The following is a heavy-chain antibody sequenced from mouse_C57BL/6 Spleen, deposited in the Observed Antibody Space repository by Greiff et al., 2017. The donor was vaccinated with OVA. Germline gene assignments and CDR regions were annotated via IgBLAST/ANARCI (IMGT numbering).Heavy chain of an antibody. CDR2: IDPSDSYT. Sequence: QVHVKQPGAELVMPGASVKLSCKASGYTFTSYWMHWVKQRPGQGLEWIGEIDPSDSYTNYNQKFKGKSTLTVDKSSSTAYMQLSSLTSEDSAVYYCARWGYGYDWYFDVWGTGTTVTVSS. CDR3: ARWGYGYDWYFDV. J-gene: IGHJ1*03. V-gene: IGHV1-69*01. D-gene: IGHD2-2*01. CDR1: GYTFTSYW.